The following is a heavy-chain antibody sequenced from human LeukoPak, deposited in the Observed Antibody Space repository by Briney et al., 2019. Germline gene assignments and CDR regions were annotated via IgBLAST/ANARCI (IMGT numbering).Heavy chain of an antibody. V-gene: IGHV3-21*01. D-gene: IGHD2-21*02. Sequence: GGSLRLSCVASGFTFGDYGMNWVRQAPGKGLQWVSSISAGGRSIFYADSVRGRFTISRDNAKKSLYLQMDSLRAEDTAVYYCARDYFYCGGDCFVDYWGQGTLVTVSS. CDR1: GFTFGDYG. CDR3: ARDYFYCGGDCFVDY. J-gene: IGHJ4*02. CDR2: ISAGGRSI.